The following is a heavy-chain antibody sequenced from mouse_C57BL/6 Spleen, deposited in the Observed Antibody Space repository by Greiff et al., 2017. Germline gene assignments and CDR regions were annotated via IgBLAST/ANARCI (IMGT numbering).Heavy chain of an antibody. CDR1: GYAFSSYW. D-gene: IGHD1-1*01. Sequence: QVQLKQSGAELVKPGASVKISCKASGYAFSSYWMNWVKQRPGKGIEWIGQIYPGDGDTNYNGKFKGKATLTADKSSSTAYMQLSSLTSEDSAVYFCAITTVVPYYFDYWGQGTTLTVSS. CDR2: IYPGDGDT. V-gene: IGHV1-80*01. CDR3: AITTVVPYYFDY. J-gene: IGHJ2*01.